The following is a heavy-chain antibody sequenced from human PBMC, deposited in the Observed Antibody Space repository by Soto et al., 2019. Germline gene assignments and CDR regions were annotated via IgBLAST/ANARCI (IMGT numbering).Heavy chain of an antibody. Sequence: QVKLMQSGAEVKKPGASVRVSCKASGYAFTHYYIHWVRQAPGQGLEWMGIINPNGGITTSAQKFRAGLTMTRDTSTSTVYLELSSLRSEDSAVYYCATSVNSAMAFDYWGQGTLVAVSS. J-gene: IGHJ4*02. CDR1: GYAFTHYY. CDR2: INPNGGIT. CDR3: ATSVNSAMAFDY. V-gene: IGHV1-46*01. D-gene: IGHD5-18*01.